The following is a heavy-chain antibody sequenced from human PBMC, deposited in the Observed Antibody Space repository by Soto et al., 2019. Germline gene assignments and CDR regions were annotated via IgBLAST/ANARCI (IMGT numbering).Heavy chain of an antibody. Sequence: LRLSCAASGFTFSSYGMHWVRQAPGKGLEWVAVISYDGSNKYYADSVKGRFTISRDSSKNTLYLQMNSLRAEDTAVYYCATLFSGSYEVYWGQGTLVTVSS. D-gene: IGHD1-26*01. J-gene: IGHJ4*02. CDR1: GFTFSSYG. CDR3: ATLFSGSYEVY. CDR2: ISYDGSNK. V-gene: IGHV3-30*03.